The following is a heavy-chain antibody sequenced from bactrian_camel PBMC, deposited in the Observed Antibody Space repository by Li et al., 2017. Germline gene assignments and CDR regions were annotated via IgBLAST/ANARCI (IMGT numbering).Heavy chain of an antibody. CDR3: ANENPYGRELYWKVYWGY. J-gene: IGHJ4*01. Sequence: HVQLVESGGGSVQARGSLRLSCAASGFPLNKYFLAWFRQAPGKEREGVAGVDYNGITTYADSVKGRFAIAKDNAGRHLYLQMNSLRPEDTAMYYCANENPYGRELYWKVYWGYWGMGTQVTVS. CDR2: VDYNGIT. V-gene: IGHV3S9*01. D-gene: IGHD6*01. CDR1: GFPLNKYF.